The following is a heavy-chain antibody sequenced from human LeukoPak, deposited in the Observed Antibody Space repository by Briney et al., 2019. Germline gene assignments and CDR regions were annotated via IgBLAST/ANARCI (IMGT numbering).Heavy chain of an antibody. D-gene: IGHD3-10*01. Sequence: ASKTLSLTCTVSGGSISSSSYYWGWIRQPPGKGLEWIGEINRSGSTDYNPSLKSRVTVSVDTSKNQFSLKLSSVTAADTAVYYCARGYGSGSYYSYWGQGTLVTVSS. CDR1: GGSISSSSYY. CDR2: INRSGST. CDR3: ARGYGSGSYYSY. V-gene: IGHV4-39*07. J-gene: IGHJ4*02.